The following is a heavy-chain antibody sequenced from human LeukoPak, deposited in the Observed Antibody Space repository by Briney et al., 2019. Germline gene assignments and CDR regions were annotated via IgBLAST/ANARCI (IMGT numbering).Heavy chain of an antibody. CDR1: GFTFSNAW. CDR2: IKSKTDGGTT. J-gene: IGHJ6*03. CDR3: TTDVGPGSYKYYYYYMDV. V-gene: IGHV3-15*01. D-gene: IGHD3-10*01. Sequence: PGGSLRLSCAASGFTFSNAWMSWVRQAPGKGLEWVGPIKSKTDGGTTDYAAPVKGRFTISRDDSKNTLYLQMNSLKTEDTAVYYCTTDVGPGSYKYYYYYMDVWGKGTTVTVSS.